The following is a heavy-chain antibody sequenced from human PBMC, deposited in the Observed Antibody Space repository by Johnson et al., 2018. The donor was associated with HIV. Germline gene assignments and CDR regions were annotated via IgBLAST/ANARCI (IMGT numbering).Heavy chain of an antibody. CDR1: GFTFSSYW. CDR3: ARRNDGGAFDI. V-gene: IGHV3-30-3*01. CDR2: ISYDGSNK. D-gene: IGHD2-8*01. Sequence: QMLLVESGGGLVQPGGSLRLSCAASGFTFSSYWMSWVRQAPGKGLAWVAVISYDGSNKYYADSVKGRFTISRDNSKNTLYLQMNSLRAEDTAVYYCARRNDGGAFDIWGQGTMVTVSS. J-gene: IGHJ3*02.